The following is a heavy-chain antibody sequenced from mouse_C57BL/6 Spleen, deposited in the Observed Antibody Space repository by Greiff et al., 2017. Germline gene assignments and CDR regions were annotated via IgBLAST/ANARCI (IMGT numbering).Heavy chain of an antibody. J-gene: IGHJ2*01. V-gene: IGHV7-3*01. D-gene: IGHD2-4*01. CDR1: GFTFTDYY. CDR3: ARSSRYDYDEGGFDY. CDR2: IRNKANGYTT. Sequence: EVQRVESGGGLVQPGGSLSLSCAASGFTFTDYYMSWVRQPPGKALEWLGFIRNKANGYTTEYSASVKGRFTISRDNSQSILYLQMNALRAEDSATYYCARSSRYDYDEGGFDYWGQGTTLTVSS.